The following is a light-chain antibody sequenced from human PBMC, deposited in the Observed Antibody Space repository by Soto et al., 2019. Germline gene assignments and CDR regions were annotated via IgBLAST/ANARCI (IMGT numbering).Light chain of an antibody. CDR3: QHYKISTRYS. CDR1: QSVSSN. J-gene: IGKJ2*03. V-gene: IGKV3-15*01. CDR2: GAS. Sequence: LVMTQSPATLSVSPGERATLSCRASQSVSSNLAWYQQKPGQAPRLLIYGASTRATGIPARFSGSGSGTEFTLTISSLQPEDFANYYCQHYKISTRYSFGQGTKVDIK.